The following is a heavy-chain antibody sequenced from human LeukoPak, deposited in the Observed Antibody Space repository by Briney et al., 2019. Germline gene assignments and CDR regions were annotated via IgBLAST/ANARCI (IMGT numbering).Heavy chain of an antibody. V-gene: IGHV1-46*01. D-gene: IGHD3-10*01. CDR2: INPSGGST. Sequence: ASVKVSCKASGYTFTSYYMHWVRQAPGQGLEWMGIINPSGGSTSYAQKFQGRVTMTRDTSTSTVYMELSSLRSEDTAVYYCARVGFGHYGSGSYPHWGQGTLVTVSS. J-gene: IGHJ4*02. CDR3: ARVGFGHYGSGSYPH. CDR1: GYTFTSYY.